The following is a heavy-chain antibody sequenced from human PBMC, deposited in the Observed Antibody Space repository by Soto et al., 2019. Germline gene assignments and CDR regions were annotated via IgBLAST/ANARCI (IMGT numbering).Heavy chain of an antibody. CDR3: ARQAATGTVFDY. V-gene: IGHV4-59*08. CDR1: GGSISNYY. J-gene: IGHJ4*02. Sequence: SETLSLTCTVSGGSISNYYWSWIRQPPGKGLEWIGYIYYSGSTNYNPSLKSRVTISVDTSKNQFSLRLSSVTATDTAVYYCARQAATGTVFDYWGQGTLVTVSS. CDR2: IYYSGST. D-gene: IGHD6-13*01.